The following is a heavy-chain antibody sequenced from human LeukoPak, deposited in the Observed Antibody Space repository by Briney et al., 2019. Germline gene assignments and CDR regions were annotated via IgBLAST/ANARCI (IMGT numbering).Heavy chain of an antibody. D-gene: IGHD6-6*01. J-gene: IGHJ4*02. CDR3: ARGPNSNWSGLDF. CDR2: ISSDGNTK. CDR1: GFTFSSYA. Sequence: GGSLRLSCAASGFTFSSYAMHWVRQAPGKGLEWAAVISSDGNTKYYADSVKGRFTVSRDNAKNTLYLQVNNLRAEDTAVYYCARGPNSNWSGLDFWGQGTLLTVSS. V-gene: IGHV3-30-3*01.